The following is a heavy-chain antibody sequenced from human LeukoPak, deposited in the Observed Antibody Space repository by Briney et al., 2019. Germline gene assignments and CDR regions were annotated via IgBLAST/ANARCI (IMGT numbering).Heavy chain of an antibody. V-gene: IGHV4-59*01. CDR2: IYYSGST. D-gene: IGHD3-10*01. Sequence: GSLRLSCAASGFTFSSYAMSWVRQAPGKGLEWIGYIYYSGSTNYNPSLKSRVTISVDTSKNQFSLKLSSVTAADTAVYYCAREAYYGSGSYPYFDYWGQGTLVTVSS. CDR3: AREAYYGSGSYPYFDY. CDR1: GFTFSSYA. J-gene: IGHJ4*02.